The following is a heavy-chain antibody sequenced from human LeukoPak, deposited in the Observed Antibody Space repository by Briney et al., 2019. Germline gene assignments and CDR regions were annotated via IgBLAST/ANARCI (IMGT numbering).Heavy chain of an antibody. J-gene: IGHJ5*02. CDR3: ARSEVAIFGVAPNWFDP. Sequence: PSETLSLTCTASGGSISSDDYTWNWIRHLPGKGLEWIGYIHYRGNTYYNLSLKGRVTMSLAMSKNLFSLNLSSVIAADTAVYYCARSEVAIFGVAPNWFDPWGQGTLVIVSS. V-gene: IGHV4-31*03. D-gene: IGHD3-3*02. CDR2: IHYRGNT. CDR1: GGSISSDDYT.